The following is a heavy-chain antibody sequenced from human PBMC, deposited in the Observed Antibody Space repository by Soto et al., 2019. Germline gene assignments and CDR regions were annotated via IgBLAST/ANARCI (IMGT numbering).Heavy chain of an antibody. CDR2: IWYDGSNK. CDR3: ARDRGAVAGNFCGY. J-gene: IGHJ4*02. D-gene: IGHD6-19*01. Sequence: QVQLVEAGGGVVQPGRSLRLSCAASGFTFSSYGMHWVRQAPGKGLEWVAVIWYDGSNKYYADSVKGRFTISRDNSKNTLYLQMNSLRAEDTAVYYCARDRGAVAGNFCGYCGQGTLVTVSS. V-gene: IGHV3-33*01. CDR1: GFTFSSYG.